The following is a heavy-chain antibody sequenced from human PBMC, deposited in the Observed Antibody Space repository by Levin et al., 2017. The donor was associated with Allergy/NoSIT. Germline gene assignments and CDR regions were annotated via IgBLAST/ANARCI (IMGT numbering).Heavy chain of an antibody. J-gene: IGHJ3*02. V-gene: IGHV3-33*01. CDR1: GFIFSSYG. Sequence: GESLKISCGASGFIFSSYGMHWVRQAPGKGLEWVAVIWVDGNTKYYADSVRGRFTIYRDNSKNMLHLEMNSLRVEDTAVYYCVRERGPFDAFDIWGQGTMVTVSS. CDR3: VRERGPFDAFDI. D-gene: IGHD3-10*01. CDR2: IWVDGNTK.